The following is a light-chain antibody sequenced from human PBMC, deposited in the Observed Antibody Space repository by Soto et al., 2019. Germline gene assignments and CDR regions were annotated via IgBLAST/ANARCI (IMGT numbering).Light chain of an antibody. V-gene: IGKV1-9*01. Sequence: DIQLTQSPSFLSASVGDRVTITGRASQGRNSYFDWKQQKPGKAPKLLLYATSTLQSVFPSRFSGSGAGAEFTLTITSLQPEDIAAYYCQQINSYPVTFGGGTKVEIK. CDR2: ATS. CDR1: QGRNSY. CDR3: QQINSYPVT. J-gene: IGKJ4*01.